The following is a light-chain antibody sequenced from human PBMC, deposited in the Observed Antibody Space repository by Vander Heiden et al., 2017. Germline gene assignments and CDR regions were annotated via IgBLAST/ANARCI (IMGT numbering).Light chain of an antibody. Sequence: EIVLTQSPGTLSLSQGERATLSCRASQSVRSSYLAWYQQKPGQPPRLLIYGASNRATGIPDRFSGSGSGTDFTLTISRLEPEDFAAYYCQRYGSSPPYTFGQGTKLEIK. V-gene: IGKV3-20*01. J-gene: IGKJ2*01. CDR3: QRYGSSPPYT. CDR2: GAS. CDR1: QSVRSSY.